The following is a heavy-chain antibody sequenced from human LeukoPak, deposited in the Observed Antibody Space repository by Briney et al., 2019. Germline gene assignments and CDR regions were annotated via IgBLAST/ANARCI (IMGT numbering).Heavy chain of an antibody. J-gene: IGHJ1*01. D-gene: IGHD5-18*01. V-gene: IGHV3-23*01. CDR1: GFTFSSYA. CDR3: AKDQGIQLWLKYFQH. CDR2: ISGSGGTT. Sequence: GGSLRLSCSASGFTFSSYAMTWVRQAPGKGLEWVSAISGSGGTTLYADSVKGRFTISRDNSKSTLYLQMNSLRAEDTAVYYCAKDQGIQLWLKYFQHWGQGTLVTVSS.